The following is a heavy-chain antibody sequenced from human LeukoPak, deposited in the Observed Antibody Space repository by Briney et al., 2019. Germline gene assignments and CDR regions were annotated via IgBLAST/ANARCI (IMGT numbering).Heavy chain of an antibody. CDR1: GGSISSYY. Sequence: SETLSLTCTVSGGSISSYYWSWIRQPAGKGLEWIGRIYTSGSANYNPSLKSRVTMSVDTSKNQFSLKLSSVTAADTAVYYCARDITSSGWYYSNWFDPWGQGTLVTVSS. D-gene: IGHD6-19*01. V-gene: IGHV4-4*07. CDR2: IYTSGSA. J-gene: IGHJ5*02. CDR3: ARDITSSGWYYSNWFDP.